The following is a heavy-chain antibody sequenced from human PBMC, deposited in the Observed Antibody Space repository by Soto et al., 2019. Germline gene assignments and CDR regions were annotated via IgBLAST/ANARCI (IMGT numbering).Heavy chain of an antibody. V-gene: IGHV1-69*02. CDR3: ATEGAVVAATPLNY. CDR1: GYTFRIYT. D-gene: IGHD2-15*01. Sequence: SVKVSCKASGYTFRIYTVSWVRQNPGQGLEWMGRIIPILGIANYAQKFQGRVTITADKSTSTAYMELSSLRSEDTAVYYCATEGAVVAATPLNYWGQGTLVTVSS. J-gene: IGHJ4*02. CDR2: IIPILGIA.